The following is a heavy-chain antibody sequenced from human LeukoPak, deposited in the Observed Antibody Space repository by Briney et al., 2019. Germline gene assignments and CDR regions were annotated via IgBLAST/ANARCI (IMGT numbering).Heavy chain of an antibody. CDR3: AKGHVSSGWFFDY. CDR2: ISGSGGST. D-gene: IGHD6-19*01. J-gene: IGHJ4*02. CDR1: GFTFSSYA. Sequence: AGASLRLSCAASGFTFSSYAMSWVRQAPGKGLEWVSAISGSGGSTYYADSVKGRFTISRDNSKNTLYLQMNSLRAEDTAVYYCAKGHVSSGWFFDYWGQGTLVTVSS. V-gene: IGHV3-23*01.